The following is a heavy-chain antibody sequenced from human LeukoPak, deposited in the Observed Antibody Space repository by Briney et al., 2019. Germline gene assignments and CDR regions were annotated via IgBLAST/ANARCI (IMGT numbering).Heavy chain of an antibody. CDR2: IFYSGHT. V-gene: IGHV4-59*08. Sequence: SETLSLTCTVSGASIRSHYWNWIRQPPGKGLEWIGYIFYSGHTNYNPSLKSRVTISVDTYKNEFSLKLTSMTATDTAVYYCASFGERGWFDPWGQGTLVSVSS. D-gene: IGHD3-10*01. J-gene: IGHJ5*02. CDR3: ASFGERGWFDP. CDR1: GASIRSHY.